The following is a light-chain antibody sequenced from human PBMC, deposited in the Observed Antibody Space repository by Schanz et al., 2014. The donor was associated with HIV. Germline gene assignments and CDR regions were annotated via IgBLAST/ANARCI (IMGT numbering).Light chain of an antibody. Sequence: QSALTQPASVSGSPGQSITISCTGTSSDIGNYNLVSWYQYHPGKAPKLMIYEVTKRPSGVSNRFSGSKSGSSASLAISGLQAEDEADYFCQSFDSSLNGVVFGGGTKLTVL. CDR2: EVT. CDR3: QSFDSSLNGVV. CDR1: SSDIGNYNL. V-gene: IGLV2-14*02. J-gene: IGLJ2*01.